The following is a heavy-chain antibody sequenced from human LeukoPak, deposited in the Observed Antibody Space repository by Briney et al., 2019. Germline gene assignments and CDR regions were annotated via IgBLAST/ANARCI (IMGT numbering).Heavy chain of an antibody. CDR1: GGSISSFY. J-gene: IGHJ4*02. Sequence: SETLSLTCTVSGGSISSFYWSWIRQPPGKGLEWIGYIYHTGSTSYSPSLKSRVTISADTSQNQFSLKLSSVTAADTAVYYCASRKLGNDYWGQGTLVTVSS. D-gene: IGHD7-27*01. CDR2: IYHTGST. V-gene: IGHV4-59*01. CDR3: ASRKLGNDY.